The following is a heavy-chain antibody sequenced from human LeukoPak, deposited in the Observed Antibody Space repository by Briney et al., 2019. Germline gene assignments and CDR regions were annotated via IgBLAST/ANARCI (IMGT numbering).Heavy chain of an antibody. V-gene: IGHV5-51*01. J-gene: IGHJ5*02. CDR1: GYSFTSYW. Sequence: GESLKISCKGSGYSFTSYWIGWVRQMPGKGLEWMGIIHPGSSNTRYSPSFQGQVTISADKSISTAYLQWSSLKASDTAMYYCARHFLSSGRVHNWFDPWGQGTLVTVSS. CDR2: IHPGSSNT. CDR3: ARHFLSSGRVHNWFDP. D-gene: IGHD6-19*01.